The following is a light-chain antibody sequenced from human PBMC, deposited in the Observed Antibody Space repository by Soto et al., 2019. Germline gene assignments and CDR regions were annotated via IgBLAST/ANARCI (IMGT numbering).Light chain of an antibody. Sequence: YVLTQPPSASGTPGQRITISFSRSSSNIADNPVNWYQQLPGEAPKLLIYINDQRPSGVPDRFSGSKSGTSASLAISGLQPEDEADYYCAAWDDSLNALFGTGTKVTVL. CDR1: SSNIADNP. CDR3: AAWDDSLNAL. V-gene: IGLV1-44*01. J-gene: IGLJ1*01. CDR2: IND.